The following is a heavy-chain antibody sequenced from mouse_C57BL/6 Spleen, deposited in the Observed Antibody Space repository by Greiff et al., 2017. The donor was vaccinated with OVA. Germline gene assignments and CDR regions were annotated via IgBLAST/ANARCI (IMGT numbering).Heavy chain of an antibody. Sequence: DVMLVESGPGMVKPSQSLSLTCTVTGYSITSGYDWHWIRHFPGNKLEWMGYISYSGSTNYNPSLKSRISITHDTSKNHFFLKLNSVTTEDTATYYCAREGSTAFDYWGQGTTLTVSS. CDR3: AREGSTAFDY. CDR1: GYSITSGYD. CDR2: ISYSGST. D-gene: IGHD1-2*01. J-gene: IGHJ2*01. V-gene: IGHV3-1*01.